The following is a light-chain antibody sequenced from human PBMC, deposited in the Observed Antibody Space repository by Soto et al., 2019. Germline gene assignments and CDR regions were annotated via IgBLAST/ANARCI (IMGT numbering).Light chain of an antibody. Sequence: QSVLTQPPSVSAAPGQTVTISCSGSSSNIGNNYVSWYQQLPGAAPKLLIDDNDKRPSGIPDRFSGSKSGTSATLGITGLQTGDEADYFCGTWDSSLRVVVFGGGTKLTVL. V-gene: IGLV1-51*01. CDR3: GTWDSSLRVVV. J-gene: IGLJ2*01. CDR2: DND. CDR1: SSNIGNNY.